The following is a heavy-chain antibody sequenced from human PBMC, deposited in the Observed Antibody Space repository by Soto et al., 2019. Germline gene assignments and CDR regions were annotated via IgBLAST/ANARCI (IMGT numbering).Heavy chain of an antibody. D-gene: IGHD3-10*01. CDR3: ARDVSYGSGSIYSY. CDR1: GYTFTSYA. J-gene: IGHJ4*02. Sequence: ASVKISCKASGYTFTSYAVHRVRQNTGQRLEWMGWINAGNGNTKYSQKFQGRVTITRDTSASTAYMELSSLRSEDTAVYYCARDVSYGSGSIYSYWGQGTLVTVSS. V-gene: IGHV1-3*01. CDR2: INAGNGNT.